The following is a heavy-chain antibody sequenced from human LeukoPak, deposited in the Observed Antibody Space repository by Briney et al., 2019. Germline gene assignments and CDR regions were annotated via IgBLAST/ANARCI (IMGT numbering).Heavy chain of an antibody. V-gene: IGHV3-23*01. CDR1: GFTFSSYA. J-gene: IGHJ4*02. D-gene: IGHD1-26*01. CDR2: IRDSGDTT. Sequence: GGSLRLSCAASGFTFSSYAMSWVRQAPGKGLEWVSGIRDSGDTTFYADSVRGRFTISRDNPKNTLYLQMNSLRAEDTAVYSGAKDGGTYSPYYFDSWGQGTLVADSP. CDR3: AKDGGTYSPYYFDS.